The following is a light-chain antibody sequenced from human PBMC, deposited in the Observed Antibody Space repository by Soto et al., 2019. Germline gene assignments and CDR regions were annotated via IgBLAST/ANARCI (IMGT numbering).Light chain of an antibody. J-gene: IGLJ3*02. CDR1: RPDIGAGYD. V-gene: IGLV1-40*01. CDR3: QSYDSSLSASV. Sequence: QSVLTQPPSVSGAPGQRVTISCTGSRPDIGAGYDVHWYQQFPGTAPKLLIYRNSNRPSGVPYRFSGSKSGTSASLAITGLQAADEADYYCQSYDSSLSASVFGGGTQLTVL. CDR2: RNS.